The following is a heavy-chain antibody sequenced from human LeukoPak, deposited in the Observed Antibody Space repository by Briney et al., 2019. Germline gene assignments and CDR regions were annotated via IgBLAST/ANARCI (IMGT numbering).Heavy chain of an antibody. CDR3: ARDKADARTDAFDI. J-gene: IGHJ3*02. V-gene: IGHV1-69*04. D-gene: IGHD1-14*01. CDR2: IIPILGIA. CDR1: GGTFSSYA. Sequence: SVKVSCKASGGTFSSYAISWVRQAPGQGLEWIGRIIPILGIANYAQKFQGRVTITADKSTSTAYMELSSLRSEDTAVYYCARDKADARTDAFDIWGHGTMVTVSS.